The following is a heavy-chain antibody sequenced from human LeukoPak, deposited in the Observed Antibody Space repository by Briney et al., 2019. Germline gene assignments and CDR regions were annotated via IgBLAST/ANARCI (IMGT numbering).Heavy chain of an antibody. CDR3: ARDVNWNYCDY. CDR2: ISSRSTDI. D-gene: IGHD1-20*01. V-gene: IGHV3-21*01. CDR1: GFTFSTYS. J-gene: IGHJ4*01. Sequence: GGSLRLSCAASGFTFSTYSMNWVRQAPGKGLEWVSSISSRSTDIYYGDSVKGRFAISRDNAKNSLYLQMNSLRAEDTAVYYCARDVNWNYCDYWGHGTLVTVSS.